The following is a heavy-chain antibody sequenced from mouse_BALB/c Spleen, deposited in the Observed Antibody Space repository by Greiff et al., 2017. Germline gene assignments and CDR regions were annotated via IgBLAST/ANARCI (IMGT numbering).Heavy chain of an antibody. J-gene: IGHJ3*01. CDR1: GFDFSSYW. Sequence: EVQVVESGGGLVQPGGSLKLSCEASGFDFSSYWMSWVRQAPGKGLEWIGEINPDSSTINYTPYLKDKFIISRDNANNTLYLQMSNVRSEDTALYVCASRANWDRAWCADWGRGTLVTVSA. CDR3: ASRANWDRAWCAD. D-gene: IGHD4-1*01. CDR2: INPDSSTI. V-gene: IGHV4-1*02.